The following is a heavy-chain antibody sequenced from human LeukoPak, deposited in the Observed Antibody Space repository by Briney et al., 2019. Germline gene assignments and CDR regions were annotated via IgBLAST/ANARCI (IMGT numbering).Heavy chain of an antibody. D-gene: IGHD2-15*01. CDR1: GYTFTGYY. CDR2: INPNSGGT. CDR3: SRATGTYCSGGSCFNWFDP. V-gene: IGHV1-2*06. Sequence: ASVKVSCKASGYTFTGYYMHWVRQAPGQGLEWMGRINPNSGGTNYAQKFQGRVTMTGDTSISTAYMELSRLRSDDTAVYYCSRATGTYCSGGSCFNWFDPWGQGTLVTVSS. J-gene: IGHJ5*02.